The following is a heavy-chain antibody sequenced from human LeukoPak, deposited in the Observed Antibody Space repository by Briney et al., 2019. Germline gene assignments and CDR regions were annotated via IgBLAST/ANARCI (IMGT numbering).Heavy chain of an antibody. Sequence: ASETLSLTCTVSGDSINSLDLWSWVRQPPGKGLEWIGEMYLSGTTHSNPSVKSRVTISIDKSKNQFFLNLSSVTAADTAVYYCAGLVGRYSSGLYYYYFDYWGQGTLVTVSS. CDR1: GDSINSLDL. D-gene: IGHD3-22*01. V-gene: IGHV4-4*02. CDR3: AGLVGRYSSGLYYYYFDY. CDR2: MYLSGTT. J-gene: IGHJ4*02.